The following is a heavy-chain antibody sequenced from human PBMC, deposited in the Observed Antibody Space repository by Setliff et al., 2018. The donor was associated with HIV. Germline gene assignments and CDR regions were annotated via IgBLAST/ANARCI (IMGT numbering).Heavy chain of an antibody. D-gene: IGHD3-10*01. CDR2: IYYSGGT. CDR1: GGSISSGGYY. Sequence: SETLSLTCTVSGGSISSGGYYWSWIRQHPGKGLEWIGYIYYSGGTYYNPSLKSRVTISVDTSKNQFSLKLSSVTAADTAVYYCARGRDKYGPIDYWGQGTLVTVSS. J-gene: IGHJ4*02. V-gene: IGHV4-31*03. CDR3: ARGRDKYGPIDY.